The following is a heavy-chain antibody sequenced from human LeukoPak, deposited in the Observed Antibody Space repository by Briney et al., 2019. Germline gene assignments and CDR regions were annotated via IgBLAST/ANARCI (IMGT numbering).Heavy chain of an antibody. J-gene: IGHJ3*02. CDR1: GYTFTGYY. V-gene: IGHV1-2*02. CDR2: INPNSGGT. CDR3: ARDGYCSGGSCYSAAFDI. D-gene: IGHD2-15*01. Sequence: ASVKVSCKASGYTFTGYYMHWVRQAPGQGLEWMGWINPNSGGTNYAQKFQGRVTMTRDTSISTAYMELSRLRSDDTAVYYCARDGYCSGGSCYSAAFDIWGQGTMVTVSS.